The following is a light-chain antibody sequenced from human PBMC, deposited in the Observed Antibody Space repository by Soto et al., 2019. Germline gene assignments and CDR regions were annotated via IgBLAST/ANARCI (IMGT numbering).Light chain of an antibody. CDR2: GAS. CDR3: QQYGSSPT. J-gene: IGKJ4*01. CDR1: QSVSSSY. Sequence: EIVLTQSPGTLSLSPGERATLSCRASQSVSSSYLAWYQQKPGQAPRLLIHGASSRATGIPDRFSGSGSGTDFTLTISRLEPADSAVYYCQQYGSSPTFGGGTKVDIK. V-gene: IGKV3-20*01.